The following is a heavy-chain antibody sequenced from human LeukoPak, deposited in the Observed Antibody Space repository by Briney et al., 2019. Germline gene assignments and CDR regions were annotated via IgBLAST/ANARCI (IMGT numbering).Heavy chain of an antibody. CDR1: GFTFSSYA. D-gene: IGHD6-13*01. J-gene: IGHJ4*02. Sequence: GGSLRLSCAASGFTFSSYAMSWVRQAPGKGLEWVSAISGSGGSTYYADSVKGRFTISRDNSKNTLYLQMNGLRAEDTAVYYCAKAPWGSSGWYDYWGQGTLVTVSS. V-gene: IGHV3-23*01. CDR2: ISGSGGST. CDR3: AKAPWGSSGWYDY.